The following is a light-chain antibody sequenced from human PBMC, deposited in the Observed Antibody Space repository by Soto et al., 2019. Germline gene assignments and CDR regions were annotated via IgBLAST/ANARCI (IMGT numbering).Light chain of an antibody. CDR3: QQHNNPPFT. CDR1: QSVSSY. Sequence: EIVLTQSPATLSLSPGERATLSCRASQSVSSYLAWYQQKPCQPPRLLIYEASNRATGLPARFSGSGSGTDFTLTISSLEAEDVAVYYCQQHNNPPFTFGQGTKVDIK. J-gene: IGKJ1*01. CDR2: EAS. V-gene: IGKV3-11*01.